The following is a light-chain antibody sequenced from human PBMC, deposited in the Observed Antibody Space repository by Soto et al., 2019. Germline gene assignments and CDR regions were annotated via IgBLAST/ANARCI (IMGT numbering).Light chain of an antibody. CDR2: AND. J-gene: IGLJ1*01. CDR3: AAWDGSLNRYV. Sequence: QSVLTQPPSASRTPGQRVTISCSGSTSNIESSAVNWYQQLPGTAPKLLICANDQRPSVVPARFSGSKSGTSASLAISGLQSEDEADYYCAAWDGSLNRYVFAAGTKVTVL. CDR1: TSNIESSA. V-gene: IGLV1-44*01.